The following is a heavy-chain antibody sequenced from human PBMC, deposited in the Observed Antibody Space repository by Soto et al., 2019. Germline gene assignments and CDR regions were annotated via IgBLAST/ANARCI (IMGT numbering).Heavy chain of an antibody. D-gene: IGHD4-4*01. V-gene: IGHV1-46*01. CDR1: GYTFTSYY. CDR3: ARGPTVTLNYYYYYGMDV. CDR2: INPSGGST. J-gene: IGHJ6*02. Sequence: ASVKVSCKASGYTFTSYYMHWVRQAPGQGLEWMGIINPSGGSTSYAQKFQGRVTMIRDTSTSTVYMELSSLRSEDTAVYYCARGPTVTLNYYYYYGMDVWGQGTTVTVSS.